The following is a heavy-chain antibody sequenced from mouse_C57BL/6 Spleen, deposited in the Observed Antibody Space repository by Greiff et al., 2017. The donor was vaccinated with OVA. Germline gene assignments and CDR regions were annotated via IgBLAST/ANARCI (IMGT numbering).Heavy chain of an antibody. CDR3: ARDSSVHAMDY. D-gene: IGHD3-2*02. J-gene: IGHJ4*01. CDR1: GYSITSGYY. CDR2: ISYDGSN. Sequence: EVHLVESGPGLVKPSQSLSLTCSVTGYSITSGYYWNWIRQFPGNKLEWMGYISYDGSNNYNPSLKNRISITRDTSKNQFFLKLNSVTTEDTATYYCARDSSVHAMDYWGQGTSVTVSS. V-gene: IGHV3-6*01.